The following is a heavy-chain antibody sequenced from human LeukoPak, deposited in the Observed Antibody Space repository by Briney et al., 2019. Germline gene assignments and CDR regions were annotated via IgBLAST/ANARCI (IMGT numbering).Heavy chain of an antibody. Sequence: PGGSLRLSCAASGFTFSSYAMHWVRQAPGKGLEWVAVISYDGSNKYYADSVKGRFTISRDNSKNTLYLQMNSLRAEDAAVYYCARGYYYDTSQLDYWGQGTLVTVSS. V-gene: IGHV3-30*04. CDR3: ARGYYYDTSQLDY. D-gene: IGHD3-22*01. J-gene: IGHJ4*02. CDR1: GFTFSSYA. CDR2: ISYDGSNK.